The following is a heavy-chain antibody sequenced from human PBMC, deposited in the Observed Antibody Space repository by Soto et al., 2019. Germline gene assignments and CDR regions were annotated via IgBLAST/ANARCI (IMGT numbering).Heavy chain of an antibody. CDR2: IYYSGST. CDR3: ARRGRGNSWYFDL. CDR1: GGSISSYY. D-gene: IGHD2-21*02. J-gene: IGHJ2*01. Sequence: SETLSLTCTVSGGSISSYYWSWIRQPPGKGLEWIGYIYYSGSTNYNPSLKSRVTISVDTSKNQFSLKLSSVTAADTAVYYCARRGRGNSWYFDLWGRGTLVTVSS. V-gene: IGHV4-59*01.